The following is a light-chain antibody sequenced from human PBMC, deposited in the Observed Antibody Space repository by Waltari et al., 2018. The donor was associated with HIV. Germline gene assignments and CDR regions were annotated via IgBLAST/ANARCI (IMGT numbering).Light chain of an antibody. Sequence: QSVLTQPPSVSAAPGQKVTISCSGSSSNIGTHFVSWYQQLPGTAPKLRIYDNYQRPSGIPDRFSGSKSGTSATLVITGLQTGDEANYYCGTWDSSLSAGVFGGGTKLTVL. CDR2: DNY. CDR1: SSNIGTHF. CDR3: GTWDSSLSAGV. V-gene: IGLV1-51*01. J-gene: IGLJ3*02.